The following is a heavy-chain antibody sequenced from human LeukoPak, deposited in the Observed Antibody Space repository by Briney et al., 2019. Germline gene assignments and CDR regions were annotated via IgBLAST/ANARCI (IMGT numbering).Heavy chain of an antibody. J-gene: IGHJ4*02. Sequence: SETLSLTCTVSGGSISSYYWSLIRLPPGKGLEWIGYIYYSGTTNYNPSLKSRVTISVDTSKNQFSLKLSSVTAADTAVYYCARGVYVAAAQYGYWGQGTPVTVSS. D-gene: IGHD6-13*01. V-gene: IGHV4-59*01. CDR3: ARGVYVAAAQYGY. CDR2: IYYSGTT. CDR1: GGSISSYY.